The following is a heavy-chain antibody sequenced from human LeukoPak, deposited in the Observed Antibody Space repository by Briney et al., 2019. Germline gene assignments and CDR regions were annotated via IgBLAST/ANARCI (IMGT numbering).Heavy chain of an antibody. J-gene: IGHJ4*02. CDR2: VSNSGYT. CDR1: GGSFSSYY. V-gene: IGHV4-59*08. D-gene: IGHD1-26*01. CDR3: ASSGSYYPYYFDY. Sequence: SETLSLTCSVSGGSFSSYYWSWIRQSPGKGLEWIGHVSNSGYTNYNPSLKSRVTISVDTSKNQFSLKLSSVTAADTAVYYCASSGSYYPYYFDYWGQGTLVTVSS.